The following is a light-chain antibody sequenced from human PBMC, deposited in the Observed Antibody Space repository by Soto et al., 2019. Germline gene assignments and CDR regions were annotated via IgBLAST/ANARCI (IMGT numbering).Light chain of an antibody. CDR3: QTWGTGIVV. J-gene: IGLJ2*01. Sequence: QLVLTQSPSASASLGASVKLTCTLSSGHSSYIIAWHQQQPEKGPRYLMKLSSDGSHTKGDGIPDRFSGPSSGAERYLTISSLQSEDEADYYCQTWGTGIVVFGGGTKVTVL. CDR1: SGHSSYI. V-gene: IGLV4-69*01. CDR2: LSSDGSH.